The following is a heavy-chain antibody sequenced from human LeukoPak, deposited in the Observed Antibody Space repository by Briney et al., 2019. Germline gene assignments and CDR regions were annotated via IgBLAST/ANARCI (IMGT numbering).Heavy chain of an antibody. V-gene: IGHV4-39*01. CDR1: GGSISSSSYY. CDR2: IYYSGST. CDR3: ARLDIVVVPAGGAFDI. J-gene: IGHJ3*02. D-gene: IGHD2-2*01. Sequence: KPSETLSLTCTVSGGSISSSSYYWGRIRQPPGKGLEWIGSIYYSGSTYYNPSLKSRVTISVDTSKNQFSLKLSSVTAADTAVYYCARLDIVVVPAGGAFDIWGQGTMVTVSS.